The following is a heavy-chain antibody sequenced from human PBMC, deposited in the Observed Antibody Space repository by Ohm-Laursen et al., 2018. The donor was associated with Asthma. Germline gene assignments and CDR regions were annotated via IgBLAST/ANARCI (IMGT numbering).Heavy chain of an antibody. CDR3: AKDLETYGSYLGDSGGIDY. CDR1: GFTFRLFD. Sequence: SLRLSCAASGFTFRLFDMHWVRQTPGRGLEWVALISYDGSDKYYPDSVKGRFTISRDNSKNTVSLQMNSLRVEDTAVYYCAKDLETYGSYLGDSGGIDYWGQGTLVTVSS. D-gene: IGHD3-10*01. V-gene: IGHV3-30*18. J-gene: IGHJ4*02. CDR2: ISYDGSDK.